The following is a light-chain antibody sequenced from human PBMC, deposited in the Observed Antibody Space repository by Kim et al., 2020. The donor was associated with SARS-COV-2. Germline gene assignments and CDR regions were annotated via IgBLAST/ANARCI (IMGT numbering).Light chain of an antibody. Sequence: QSVTSSCTGTNSDVGAYNFVSWFQQHPGKAPKLIIYHVTKRPSGVPNRFSASKSGNTASLTISGLQAEDEADYYCCSSAGSYTWVFGGGTKLTVL. CDR1: NSDVGAYNF. CDR2: HVT. V-gene: IGLV2-11*03. CDR3: CSSAGSYTWV. J-gene: IGLJ3*02.